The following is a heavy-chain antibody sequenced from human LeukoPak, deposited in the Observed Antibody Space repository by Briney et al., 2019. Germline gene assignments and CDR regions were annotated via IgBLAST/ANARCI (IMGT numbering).Heavy chain of an antibody. CDR1: GFTFSSYE. CDR2: ISSSGSTI. Sequence: GGSLSLSCAVSGFTFSSYEMNWVRQAPGKGLEWVSYISSSGSTIYYADSVKGRFTISRDNAKNSLYLQMNSLRADDTAVYYCARASGNAYYYGLDVWGQGTTVTVSS. CDR3: ARASGNAYYYGLDV. J-gene: IGHJ6*02. D-gene: IGHD5-12*01. V-gene: IGHV3-48*03.